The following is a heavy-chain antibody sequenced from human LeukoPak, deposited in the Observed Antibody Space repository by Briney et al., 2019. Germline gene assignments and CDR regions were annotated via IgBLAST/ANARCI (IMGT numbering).Heavy chain of an antibody. J-gene: IGHJ3*02. V-gene: IGHV3-64*01. CDR3: ARDVGELLPIHAFDI. Sequence: PGGSLRLSCAASGFTFSSYAMHWVRQAPGKGLEYVSATSSNGGSTYYANSVKGRFTISRDNSKNTLYLQMGSLRAEDMAVYYCARDVGELLPIHAFDIWGRGTMVTVSS. CDR2: TSSNGGST. D-gene: IGHD1-26*01. CDR1: GFTFSSYA.